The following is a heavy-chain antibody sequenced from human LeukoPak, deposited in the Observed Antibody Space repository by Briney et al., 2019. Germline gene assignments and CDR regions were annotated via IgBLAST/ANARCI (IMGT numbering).Heavy chain of an antibody. CDR2: IDPSDSYT. V-gene: IGHV5-10-1*01. D-gene: IGHD3-9*01. J-gene: IGHJ6*04. CDR3: ARPAYYDILTGSWDYYGMDV. CDR1: GYSFTSYW. Sequence: HGESLKISCKGSGYSFTSYWISWVRQMPGKGLEWMGRIDPSDSYTNYSPSFQGHVTISADKSISTAYLQWSSLKASDTAMYYCARPAYYDILTGSWDYYGMDVWGKGTTVTASS.